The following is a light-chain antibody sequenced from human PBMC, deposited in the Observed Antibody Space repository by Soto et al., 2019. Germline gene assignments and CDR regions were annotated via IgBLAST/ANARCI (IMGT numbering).Light chain of an antibody. CDR1: HDVGVN. CDR2: GAS. V-gene: IGKV3-15*01. CDR3: QQFNTWPRT. Sequence: EIVVTQSPATLSVSPGERATLSCRASHDVGVNLAWYQQKPGQAPRLLMSGASTRATGVPARFSGSGSGTEFTLTTSSLQSEDFAVYYCQQFNTWPRTFGQGTKVDIK. J-gene: IGKJ1*01.